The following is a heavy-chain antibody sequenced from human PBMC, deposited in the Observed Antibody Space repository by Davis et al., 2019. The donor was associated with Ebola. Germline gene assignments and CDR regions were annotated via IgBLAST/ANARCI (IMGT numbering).Heavy chain of an antibody. CDR3: ARQHSYGRFDY. CDR2: IYYSGST. CDR1: GGSISSYY. Sequence: MPSETLSLTCTVSGGSISSYYWSWIRQPPGKGLEWIGYIYYSGSTNYNPSLKSRVTISVDTSRNQFSLKLSSVTAADTAVYYCARQHSYGRFDYWGQGTLVTVSS. D-gene: IGHD5-18*01. V-gene: IGHV4-59*08. J-gene: IGHJ4*02.